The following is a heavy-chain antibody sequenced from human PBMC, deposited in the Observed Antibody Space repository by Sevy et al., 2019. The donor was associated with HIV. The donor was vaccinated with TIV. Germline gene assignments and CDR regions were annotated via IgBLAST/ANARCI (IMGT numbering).Heavy chain of an antibody. Sequence: ASVKVSCKASGYTFTGYHMHWVRQAPGQGLEWMGRINPNSGGTNYAQKFQGRVTMTRDTSISTAYMELSRLRSDDTAVYYCARVAVDNYFDYWGQGTLVTVSS. CDR2: INPNSGGT. CDR3: ARVAVDNYFDY. V-gene: IGHV1-2*06. CDR1: GYTFTGYH. J-gene: IGHJ4*02. D-gene: IGHD5-12*01.